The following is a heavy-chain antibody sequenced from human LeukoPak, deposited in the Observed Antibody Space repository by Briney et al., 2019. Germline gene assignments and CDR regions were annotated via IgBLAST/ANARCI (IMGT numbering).Heavy chain of an antibody. Sequence: GGSLRPSCAASGFTFSNAWMSWVRQAPGKGLEWVGRIKRKTDGSTTDYAPPVNVRFAISRDDSKNTLYLQMNSLKTEDTAVYYCSTFSNTPGVRGPNWGQGSRDTVSS. D-gene: IGHD2-2*01. CDR2: IKRKTDGSTT. V-gene: IGHV3-15*01. J-gene: IGHJ1*01. CDR3: STFSNTPGVRGPN. CDR1: GFTFSNAW.